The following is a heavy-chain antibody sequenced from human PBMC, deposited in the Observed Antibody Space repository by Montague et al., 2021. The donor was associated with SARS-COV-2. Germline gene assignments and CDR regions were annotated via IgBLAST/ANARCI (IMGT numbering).Heavy chain of an antibody. CDR2: IYYSGST. CDR3: ARDRGYFDWLFHSDYYYYGMDV. CDR1: SGSISSGGYY. V-gene: IGHV4-31*03. Sequence: TLSLTCTVSSGSISSGGYYWSWIRQHPGKGLEWIGYIYYSGSTYYNPSLKSRVTISVDTSKNQFSLKLSSVTAADTAVYYCARDRGYFDWLFHSDYYYYGMDVWGQGTTVTVSS. J-gene: IGHJ6*02. D-gene: IGHD3-9*01.